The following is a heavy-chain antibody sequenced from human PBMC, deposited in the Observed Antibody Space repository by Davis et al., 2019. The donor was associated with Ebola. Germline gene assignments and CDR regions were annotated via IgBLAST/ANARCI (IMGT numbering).Heavy chain of an antibody. CDR3: ARVGYCTNGVCYTPYYYYGMDV. Sequence: SETLSLTCTVSGGSISSSSYYWSWIRQPPGKGLEWIGYIYYSGSTYYNPSLKSRVTISVDTSKNQFSLKLSSVTAADTAVYYCARVGYCTNGVCYTPYYYYGMDVWGQGTTVTVSS. D-gene: IGHD2-8*01. V-gene: IGHV4-30-4*01. CDR2: IYYSGST. CDR1: GGSISSSSYY. J-gene: IGHJ6*02.